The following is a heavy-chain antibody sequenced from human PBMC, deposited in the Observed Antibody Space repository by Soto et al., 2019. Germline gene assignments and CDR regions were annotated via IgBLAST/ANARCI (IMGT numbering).Heavy chain of an antibody. V-gene: IGHV3-21*01. CDR2: ITSASDYI. CDR1: GFICTRST. J-gene: IGHJ6*02. CDR3: ARVGTGSSTPLDI. D-gene: IGHD2-2*03. Sequence: GGSLRLSCVASGFICTRSTKNWVRQAPGKGLEWVSSITSASDYIFYADSVKGRFTISRDNAKNSLYLQMNSLRAEDTAVYYCARVGTGSSTPLDIWGQGTTVTVSS.